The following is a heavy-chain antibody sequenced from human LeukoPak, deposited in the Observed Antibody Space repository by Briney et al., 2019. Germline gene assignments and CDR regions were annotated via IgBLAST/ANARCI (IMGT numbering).Heavy chain of an antibody. V-gene: IGHV3-21*01. CDR3: ARDRPHSSSWFPSVYYYGMDV. J-gene: IGHJ6*04. CDR2: ISSSSSYI. CDR1: GFTFSSYS. D-gene: IGHD6-13*01. Sequence: GGSLRLSCAASGFTFSSYSMSWVRQAPGKGLEWVSSISSSSSYIYYADSVKGRFTISRDNAKNSLYLQMNSLRAEDTAVYYCARDRPHSSSWFPSVYYYGMDVWGKGTTVTVSS.